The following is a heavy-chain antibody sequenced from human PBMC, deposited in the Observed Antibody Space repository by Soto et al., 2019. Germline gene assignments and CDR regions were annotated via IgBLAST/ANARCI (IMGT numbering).Heavy chain of an antibody. D-gene: IGHD4-17*01. CDR1: GGSISSYY. V-gene: IGHV4-4*07. J-gene: IGHJ6*02. CDR3: ARDTNDYGDSHYYYYGMEV. CDR2: IYTSGST. Sequence: SETLSLTCTVSGGSISSYYWSWIRQPAGKGLEWIGRIYTSGSTNYNPSLKSRVTMSVDTSKNQFSLKLSSVTAADTAVYYCARDTNDYGDSHYYYYGMEVWGQCTTVTVS.